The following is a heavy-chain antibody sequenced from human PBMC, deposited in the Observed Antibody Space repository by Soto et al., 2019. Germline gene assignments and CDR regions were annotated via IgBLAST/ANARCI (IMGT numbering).Heavy chain of an antibody. CDR2: IYYSGST. CDR1: GGSISSYY. J-gene: IGHJ4*02. CDR3: ARSYYGSGSYYNFDY. Sequence: SETLSLTCTVSGGSISSYYWSWIRQPPGKGLEWIGYIYYSGSTNYNPSLKSRVTISVDTSNNQFSLKLTSVTAADTAIYYCARSYYGSGSYYNFDYWGQGTLVTVSS. V-gene: IGHV4-59*01. D-gene: IGHD3-10*01.